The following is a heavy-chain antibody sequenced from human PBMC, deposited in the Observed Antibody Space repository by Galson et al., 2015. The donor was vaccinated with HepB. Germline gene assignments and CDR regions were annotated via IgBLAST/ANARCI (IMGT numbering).Heavy chain of an antibody. Sequence: PALVKPTQTLTLTCTFSGFSLSTSGMCVSWIRQPPGKALEWLARIDWDDDKYYSTSLKTRLTISKDTSKNQVVLTMTNMDPVDTATYYCARMYSSSWYVDYWGQGTLVTVSS. J-gene: IGHJ4*02. CDR3: ARMYSSSWYVDY. CDR2: IDWDDDK. V-gene: IGHV2-70*11. CDR1: GFSLSTSGMC. D-gene: IGHD6-13*01.